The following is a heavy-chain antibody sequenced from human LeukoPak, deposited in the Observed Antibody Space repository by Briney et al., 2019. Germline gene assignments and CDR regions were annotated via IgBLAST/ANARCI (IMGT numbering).Heavy chain of an antibody. CDR3: AKTGYYDILTGYSHLDY. CDR2: IYSGGST. CDR1: GLTVSSNY. D-gene: IGHD3-9*01. Sequence: QPGGSLRLSCAASGLTVSSNYMSWVRQAPGKGLEWVSIIYSGGSTFYADSVKGRFTISRDNSKNTLYLQMNSLRAEDTAVYYCAKTGYYDILTGYSHLDYWGQGTLVTVSS. V-gene: IGHV3-53*01. J-gene: IGHJ4*02.